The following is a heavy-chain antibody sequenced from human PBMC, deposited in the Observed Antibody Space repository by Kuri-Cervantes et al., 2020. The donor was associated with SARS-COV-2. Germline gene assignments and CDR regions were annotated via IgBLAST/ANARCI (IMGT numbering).Heavy chain of an antibody. CDR2: ISSSDESR. V-gene: IGHV3-11*04. Sequence: GGSLRLSCAASGFSFSDYYMSWIRQAPGKGLEWVSCISSSDESRHYADSVKGRFTISRDNTKKSLYLQMNSLRAEDTGVYFCARDATSYDSWTSTTGGYFDYWGQGALVTVSS. CDR1: GFSFSDYY. CDR3: ARDATSYDSWTSTTGGYFDY. D-gene: IGHD3-3*01. J-gene: IGHJ4*02.